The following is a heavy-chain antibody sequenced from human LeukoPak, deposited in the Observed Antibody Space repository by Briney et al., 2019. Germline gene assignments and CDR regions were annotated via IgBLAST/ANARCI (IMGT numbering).Heavy chain of an antibody. CDR3: ARRYCSGGSCYSEYYFDN. J-gene: IGHJ4*02. CDR2: IYHSGST. V-gene: IGHV4-30-2*01. D-gene: IGHD2-15*01. Sequence: SQTLSLTCAVSGGSISSGGYSWSWIRQPPGKGLEWIGYIYHSGSTYYNPSLKSRVTISVDRSKNQFSLKLSSVTAADTAVYYCARRYCSGGSCYSEYYFDNWGQGTLVTVSS. CDR1: GGSISSGGYS.